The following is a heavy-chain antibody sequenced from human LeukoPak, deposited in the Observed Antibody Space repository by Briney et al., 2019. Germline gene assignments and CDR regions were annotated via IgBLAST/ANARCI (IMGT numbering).Heavy chain of an antibody. D-gene: IGHD5-24*01. CDR2: IYYSGSA. Sequence: SETLSLTCTVSGGSISSYYWSWIRQPPGKGLEWIGYIYYSGSANYNPSLKSRVTISVDTSKNQFSLKLSSVTAADTAVYYCARDGYTLSYGMDVWGQGTLVIVSS. J-gene: IGHJ6*02. CDR1: GGSISSYY. V-gene: IGHV4-59*01. CDR3: ARDGYTLSYGMDV.